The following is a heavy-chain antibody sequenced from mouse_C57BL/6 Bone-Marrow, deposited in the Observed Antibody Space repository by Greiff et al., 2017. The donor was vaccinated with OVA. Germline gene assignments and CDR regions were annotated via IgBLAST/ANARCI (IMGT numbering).Heavy chain of an antibody. V-gene: IGHV5-12*01. D-gene: IGHD2-1*01. J-gene: IGHJ2*01. Sequence: EVQRVESGGGLVKPGGSLKLSCAASGFTFSDYGMHWVRQAPEKRLEWVAYISNGGGSTYYPDTVKGRFTISRDNAKNTLYLQMSRLKSEDTAMCYCARKGIYYLDYWGQGTTLTVSS. CDR2: ISNGGGST. CDR1: GFTFSDYG. CDR3: ARKGIYYLDY.